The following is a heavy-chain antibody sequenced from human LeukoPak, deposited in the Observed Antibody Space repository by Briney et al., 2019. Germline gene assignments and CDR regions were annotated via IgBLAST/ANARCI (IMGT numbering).Heavy chain of an antibody. V-gene: IGHV4-39*01. CDR1: GGSISSSSYY. J-gene: IGHJ5*02. D-gene: IGHD3-22*01. Sequence: SETLSLTCTVSGGSISSSSYYWGWIRQPPGKGLEWIGSIYYSGSTNYNPSLKSRFTISVDTSKNQFSLKLNSVTAADTAVYYCARRGGELHYYDSSGYQTEGWFDPWGQGTLVTVSS. CDR2: IYYSGST. CDR3: ARRGGELHYYDSSGYQTEGWFDP.